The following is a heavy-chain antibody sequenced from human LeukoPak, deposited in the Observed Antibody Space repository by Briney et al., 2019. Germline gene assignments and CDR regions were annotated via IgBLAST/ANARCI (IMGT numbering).Heavy chain of an antibody. CDR3: ARGDRGGSNAFDI. Sequence: PSETLSLTCTVSGGSISSSSYYWGWIRQPPGKGLEWIGSIYYSGSTYYNPSLKSRVTISVDTSKNQFSLKLSSVTAADTAVYYRARGDRGGSNAFDIWGQGTMVTVSS. J-gene: IGHJ3*02. CDR1: GGSISSSSYY. CDR2: IYYSGST. D-gene: IGHD2-15*01. V-gene: IGHV4-39*07.